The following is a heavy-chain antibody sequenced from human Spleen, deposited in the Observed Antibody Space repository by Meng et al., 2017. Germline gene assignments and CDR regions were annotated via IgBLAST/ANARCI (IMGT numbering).Heavy chain of an antibody. CDR3: TRGDRVWGSYRNDY. V-gene: IGHV3-48*01. CDR2: ISNTGGTR. D-gene: IGHD3-16*02. J-gene: IGHJ4*02. Sequence: GESLKISCVASGITFRNLWMTWVRQAPGKGLEWVSHISNTGGTRYYADSVKGRFTISRDDTEDSLYLRMNSLRPEDTAVYYCTRGDRVWGSYRNDYWGQGTVVTVSS. CDR1: GITFRNLW.